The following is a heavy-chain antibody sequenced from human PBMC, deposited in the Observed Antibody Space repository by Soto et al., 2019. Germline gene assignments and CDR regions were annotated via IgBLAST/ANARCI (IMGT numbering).Heavy chain of an antibody. V-gene: IGHV4-30-4*01. J-gene: IGHJ4*02. CDR1: GDSISNVNYC. D-gene: IGHD7-27*01. Sequence: QVQLQESGPGLVKPSQTLSLTCTVSGDSISNVNYCWSWIRQAPDKGREWIGHIYDSGSTYNNPSLPSRVTISVATSKHQFSLQLRSVSAADTAVYYCARGPSGDKVDYWGQGTLVTVSS. CDR2: IYDSGST. CDR3: ARGPSGDKVDY.